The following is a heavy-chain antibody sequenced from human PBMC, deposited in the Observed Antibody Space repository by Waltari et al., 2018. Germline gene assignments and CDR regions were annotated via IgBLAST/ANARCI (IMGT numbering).Heavy chain of an antibody. J-gene: IGHJ6*02. CDR3: TTDLGLWFGELYGMDV. V-gene: IGHV3-15*01. CDR2: IKSKTDGGTT. CDR1: GFPFSNAW. D-gene: IGHD3-10*01. Sequence: EVQLVESGGGLVKPGGSLSLSCAASGFPFSNAWMSWVRQAPGPGREWVGRIKSKTDGGTTDYAAPVKGRFTISRDDSKNTLYLQMNSLKTEDTAVYYCTTDLGLWFGELYGMDVWGQGTTVTVSS.